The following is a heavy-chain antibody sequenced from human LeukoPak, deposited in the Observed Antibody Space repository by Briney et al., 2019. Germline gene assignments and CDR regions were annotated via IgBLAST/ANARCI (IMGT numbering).Heavy chain of an antibody. CDR1: GFTLSDYY. Sequence: PGVSLRLSCAACGFTLSDYYMSWIRQAPGKGLEWVSYSSSSGSTIYYADSVKGRFAISRDNAKNSLYLQMNSLRAEDTAVYYCARRRDFIDYWGQGTLVTVSS. CDR3: ARRRDFIDY. V-gene: IGHV3-11*01. J-gene: IGHJ4*02. CDR2: SSSSGSTI. D-gene: IGHD3/OR15-3a*01.